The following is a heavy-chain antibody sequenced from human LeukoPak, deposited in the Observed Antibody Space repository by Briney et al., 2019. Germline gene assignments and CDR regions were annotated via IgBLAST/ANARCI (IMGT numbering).Heavy chain of an antibody. D-gene: IGHD3-10*01. Sequence: SETLSLTCTVSGGSISSYYWSWIRQPPGKGLEWIGYIYYSGSTNYNPSLKSRVTISVDTSKNQFSLKLSSVTAAGTAVYYCARDGHSRGVYWGQGTLVTVSS. CDR1: GGSISSYY. J-gene: IGHJ4*02. CDR2: IYYSGST. V-gene: IGHV4-59*12. CDR3: ARDGHSRGVY.